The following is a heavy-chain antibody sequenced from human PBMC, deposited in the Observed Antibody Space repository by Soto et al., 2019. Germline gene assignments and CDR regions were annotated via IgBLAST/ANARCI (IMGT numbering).Heavy chain of an antibody. CDR2: ISDSGSS. J-gene: IGHJ4*02. CDR3: ARTTFYDIFTAYYSLFDY. D-gene: IGHD3-9*01. CDR1: GGSISSGSFY. Sequence: QVQLQESGPGLVKPSQTLTLTCTVSGGSISSGSFYWSWIRQHPGKGLEWIGHISDSGSSYYNPSLVSRVTISVDTSKNQFSLKLSAVTAADTAVYFCARTTFYDIFTAYYSLFDYWCQGTLVTVSS. V-gene: IGHV4-31*03.